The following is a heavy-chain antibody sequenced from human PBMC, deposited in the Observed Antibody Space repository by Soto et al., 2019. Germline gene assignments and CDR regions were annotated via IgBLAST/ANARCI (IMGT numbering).Heavy chain of an antibody. CDR1: GYTFTSYA. Sequence: GASVKVSCKASGYTFTSYAMHWVRQAPGQRLEWMGWINAGNGNTKYSQKFQGRVTITRDTSASTAYMELSSLRSEDTAVYYCARDYELLNFFDYWGQGTLVTVSS. V-gene: IGHV1-3*01. CDR3: ARDYELLNFFDY. D-gene: IGHD1-26*01. CDR2: INAGNGNT. J-gene: IGHJ4*02.